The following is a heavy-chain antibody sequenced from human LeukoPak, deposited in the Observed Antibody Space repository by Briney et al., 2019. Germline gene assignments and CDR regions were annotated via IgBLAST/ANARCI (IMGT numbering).Heavy chain of an antibody. CDR3: AKDRARGGATDFGY. CDR2: ISGGGDST. Sequence: GGSLRLSCTASGFTFSSYAMSWVRQAPGKGLEWVSAISGGGDSTYYADSVKGRFTISRDNSKNTLYLQMNSLRAEDTAIYYCAKDRARGGATDFGYWGQETLVTVSS. J-gene: IGHJ4*02. CDR1: GFTFSSYA. V-gene: IGHV3-23*01. D-gene: IGHD1-26*01.